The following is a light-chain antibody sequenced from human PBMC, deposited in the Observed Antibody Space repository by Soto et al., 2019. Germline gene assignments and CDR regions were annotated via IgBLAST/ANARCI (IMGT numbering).Light chain of an antibody. J-gene: IGLJ2*01. CDR2: SNN. Sequence: QLVLTQPPSASGTPGQRVTISCSGSSSNIGSNTINWYQQLPGTAPKLLIYSNNQRPSGAPDRFSGSKSGTSASLAISGLQSEDEADYYCAAWDDSLNAVVFGGGTKLTVL. CDR3: AAWDDSLNAVV. CDR1: SSNIGSNT. V-gene: IGLV1-44*01.